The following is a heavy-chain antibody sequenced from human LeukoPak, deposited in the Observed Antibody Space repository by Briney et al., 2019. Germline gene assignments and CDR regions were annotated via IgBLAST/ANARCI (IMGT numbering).Heavy chain of an antibody. D-gene: IGHD2-15*01. V-gene: IGHV1-8*01. CDR3: ARDITTVGPATLGY. J-gene: IGHJ4*02. CDR1: GYTFTSYD. Sequence: ASVKVSCKASGYTFTSYDINWVRQATRQGLEWMGWMNPNSGNTGYAQKFQGRVTMTRNTSISTAYMELSSLRSEDTAVYYCARDITTVGPATLGYWGQGTLVTVSS. CDR2: MNPNSGNT.